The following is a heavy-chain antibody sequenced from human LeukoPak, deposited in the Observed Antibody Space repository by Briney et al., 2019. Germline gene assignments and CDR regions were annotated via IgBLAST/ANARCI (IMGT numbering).Heavy chain of an antibody. V-gene: IGHV4-4*07. D-gene: IGHD2/OR15-2a*01. CDR2: VYASRSA. CDR3: ARALAGGGYGGEYYYYYMDV. CDR1: GDSISSYY. Sequence: PSETLSLTCSVSGDSISSYYWTWIRQPAGKGLEWIGRVYASRSANYNPSLKSRVTMSVDTSKNQFSLKLNSVTAADTAVYYCARALAGGGYGGEYYYYYMDVWGKGTTVTVSS. J-gene: IGHJ6*03.